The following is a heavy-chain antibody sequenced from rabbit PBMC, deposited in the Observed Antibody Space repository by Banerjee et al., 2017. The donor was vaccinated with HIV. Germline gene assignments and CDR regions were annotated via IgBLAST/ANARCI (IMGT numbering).Heavy chain of an antibody. V-gene: IGHV1S45*01. CDR2: IYAGSSGST. J-gene: IGHJ4*01. CDR1: GFTLSSYW. D-gene: IGHD6-1*01. Sequence: QEQLEESGGDLVKPEGSLTLTCTASGFTLSSYWICWVRQAPGKGLEWIACIYAGSSGSTYYASWAKGRFTISKTSSTTVTLQMTSLTAADTATYFCARDLDYDYTAYAYGLWGPGTLVTVS. CDR3: ARDLDYDYTAYAYGL.